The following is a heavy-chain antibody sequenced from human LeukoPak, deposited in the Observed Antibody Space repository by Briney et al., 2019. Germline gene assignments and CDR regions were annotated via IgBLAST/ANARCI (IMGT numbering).Heavy chain of an antibody. CDR2: ISMDGVNT. CDR1: GFTFDYYT. J-gene: IGHJ4*02. D-gene: IGHD5-18*01. Sequence: GGSLRLSCTASGFTFDYYTMYWVRQGPEKGLEWVSLISMDGVNTFYADSVKGRFTISRDNNKNSLYLQMNGLRTDDTGLYYCVKGRRRGYAYGTLESWGQGTLVTVSS. V-gene: IGHV3-43*01. CDR3: VKGRRRGYAYGTLES.